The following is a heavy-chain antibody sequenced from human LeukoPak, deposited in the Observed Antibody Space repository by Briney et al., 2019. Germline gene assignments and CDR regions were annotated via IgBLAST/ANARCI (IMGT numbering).Heavy chain of an antibody. CDR1: GGSISSYY. D-gene: IGHD3-9*01. CDR3: ARLDYDILTGYPRYYGMDV. CDR2: IYYSGST. J-gene: IGHJ6*02. V-gene: IGHV4-59*08. Sequence: PSETLSLTCTVSGGSISSYYWSWLRQPPGKGLEWIGYIYYSGSTNYNPSLKSRVTISVDTSKNQFSLKLSSVTAADTAVYYCARLDYDILTGYPRYYGMDVWGQGTTVTVSS.